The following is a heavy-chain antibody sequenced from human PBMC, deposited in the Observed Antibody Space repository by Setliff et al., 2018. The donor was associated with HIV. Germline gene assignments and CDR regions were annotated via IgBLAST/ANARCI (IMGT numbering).Heavy chain of an antibody. CDR3: VKDIFGWSFDH. D-gene: IGHD2-15*01. V-gene: IGHV3-23*01. J-gene: IGHJ4*02. CDR2: SGTDGNT. CDR1: GFTFSSYG. Sequence: PGGSLRLSCAASGFTFSSYGMHWVRQTPGKGLEWVAGSGTDGNTLYGDSVKGRFTISRDNSKRTLYLQMNSLRVEDTAVYYCVKDIFGWSFDHWGQGTLVTVSS.